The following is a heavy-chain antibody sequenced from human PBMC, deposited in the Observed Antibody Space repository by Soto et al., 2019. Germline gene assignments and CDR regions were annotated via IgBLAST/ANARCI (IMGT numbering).Heavy chain of an antibody. J-gene: IGHJ4*02. D-gene: IGHD6-13*01. CDR3: AREGIAAAVHFDY. CDR2: IYHSGST. Sequence: SETLSLTCAVSGGSISSSNWWSWVRQPPGKGLEWIGEIYHSGSTNYNPSLKSRVTISVDKSKNQFSLKLSSVTAADTAVYYCAREGIAAAVHFDYWGQGTLVTVSS. CDR1: GGSISSSNW. V-gene: IGHV4-4*02.